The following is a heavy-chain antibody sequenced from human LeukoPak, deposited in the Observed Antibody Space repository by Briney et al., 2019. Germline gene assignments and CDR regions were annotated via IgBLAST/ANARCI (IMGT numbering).Heavy chain of an antibody. Sequence: GGSLRLFCAASGFTFSRYAMSWVRQAPGKELEGVSSIAGSGGSPSYADSVKGRLTISRENSKSTLYLRMDYLRAEDTAVYYCAKDWSSVVGGTRFDYWGQGTLVTVSS. D-gene: IGHD2-21*01. J-gene: IGHJ4*02. CDR3: AKDWSSVVGGTRFDY. CDR1: GFTFSRYA. V-gene: IGHV3-23*01. CDR2: IAGSGGSP.